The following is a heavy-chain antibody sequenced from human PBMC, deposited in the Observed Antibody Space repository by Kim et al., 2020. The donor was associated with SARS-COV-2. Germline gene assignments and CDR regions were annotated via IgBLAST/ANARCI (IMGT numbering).Heavy chain of an antibody. V-gene: IGHV3-9*01. D-gene: IGHD6-19*01. CDR2: ISWNSGSI. J-gene: IGHJ4*02. Sequence: GGSLRLSCAASGFTFDDYAMHWVRQAPGKGLEWVSGISWNSGSIGYADSVKGRFTISRDNAKNSLYLQMNSLRAEDTALYYCAKGQEQWLVRVGIDYWGQGTLVTVSS. CDR3: AKGQEQWLVRVGIDY. CDR1: GFTFDDYA.